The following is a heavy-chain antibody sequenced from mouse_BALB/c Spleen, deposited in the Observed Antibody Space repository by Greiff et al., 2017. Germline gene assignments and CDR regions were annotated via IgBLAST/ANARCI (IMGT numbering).Heavy chain of an antibody. CDR2: ISSGGSYT. CDR1: GFTFSSYG. Sequence: EVKLMESGGDLVKPGGSLKLSCAASGFTFSSYGMSWVRQTPDKRLEWVATISSGGSYTYYPDSVKGRFTISRDNAKNTLYLQMSSLKSEDTAMYYCARRGLYYDAMDYWGQGTSVTVSS. V-gene: IGHV5-6*02. D-gene: IGHD2-1*01. J-gene: IGHJ4*01. CDR3: ARRGLYYDAMDY.